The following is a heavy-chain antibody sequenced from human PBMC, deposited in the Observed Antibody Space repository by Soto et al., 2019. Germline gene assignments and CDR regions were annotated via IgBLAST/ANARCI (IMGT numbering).Heavy chain of an antibody. V-gene: IGHV3-43*01. CDR2: ISWDGGST. D-gene: IGHD4-17*01. Sequence: ESLKISCAASGFTFDDYTMHWVRQAPGKGLEWVSLISWDGGSTYYADSVKGRFTISRDNAKNSLYLQMNSLRAEDTAVYYCARVTTVTTHDAFDIWGQGTMVTVSS. J-gene: IGHJ3*02. CDR3: ARVTTVTTHDAFDI. CDR1: GFTFDDYT.